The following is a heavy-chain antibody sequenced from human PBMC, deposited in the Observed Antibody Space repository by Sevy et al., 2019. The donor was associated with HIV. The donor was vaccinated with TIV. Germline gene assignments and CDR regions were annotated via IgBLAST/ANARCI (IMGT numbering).Heavy chain of an antibody. CDR1: GGSISSGDYY. CDR3: ARADYYDSSGYLTPFDY. CDR2: IYYSGST. J-gene: IGHJ4*02. Sequence: SETLSLTCTVSGGSISSGDYYWSWIRQPPGKGLEWIGYIYYSGSTYYNPSLKSRVTISVDTSENQFSLKLSSVTAADTAGYYCARADYYDSSGYLTPFDYWGQGTLVTVSS. V-gene: IGHV4-30-4*01. D-gene: IGHD3-22*01.